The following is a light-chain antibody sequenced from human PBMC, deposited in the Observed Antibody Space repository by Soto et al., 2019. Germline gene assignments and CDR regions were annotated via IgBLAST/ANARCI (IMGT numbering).Light chain of an antibody. CDR1: QSVSCN. V-gene: IGKV3-15*01. Sequence: EIVMTQSPATLSVSPGERATLSCSVCQSVSCNLAWFQQKSGQAPRLLIYGASTRSTGIPAWFSGSGSGTDFTLTISSLQSEDFAVYYCQQTWTFGQGTKVDIK. CDR2: GAS. CDR3: QQTWT. J-gene: IGKJ1*01.